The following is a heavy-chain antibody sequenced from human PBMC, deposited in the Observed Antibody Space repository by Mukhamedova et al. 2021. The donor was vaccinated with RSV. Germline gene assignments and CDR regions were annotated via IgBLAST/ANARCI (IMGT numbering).Heavy chain of an antibody. D-gene: IGHD2-2*01. CDR3: ARDPCSSTSCYNWFDP. V-gene: IGHV3-11*06. CDR2: ISSSSSYT. J-gene: IGHJ5*02. Sequence: GKGLEWVSYISSSSSYTNYADSVKGRFTISRDNAKNSLYLQMNSLRAEDTAVYYCARDPCSSTSCYNWFDPLGQGTLVTVSS.